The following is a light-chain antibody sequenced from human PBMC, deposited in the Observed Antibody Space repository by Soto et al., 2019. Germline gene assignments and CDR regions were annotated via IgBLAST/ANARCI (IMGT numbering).Light chain of an antibody. CDR3: SSSTTTTSLLV. J-gene: IGLJ3*02. Sequence: QSALTQPASVSGSPGQSITISCTGTSSDIGDYNYVSWYQQYPGKVPKLVIYDVSHRPSGVSNRFSGSKSGNTASLTISGLQAEAEADYYCSSSTTTTSLLVFGGGTKVTVL. CDR2: DVS. V-gene: IGLV2-14*01. CDR1: SSDIGDYNY.